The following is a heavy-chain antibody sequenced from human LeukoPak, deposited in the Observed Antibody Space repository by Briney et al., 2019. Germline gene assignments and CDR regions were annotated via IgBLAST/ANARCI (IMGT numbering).Heavy chain of an antibody. D-gene: IGHD3-3*01. V-gene: IGHV3-23*01. CDR2: IRDSGNGT. J-gene: IGHJ4*02. Sequence: GGSLRLSCVVSGFTFKNYAMSWVRQAPGKGLECVSSIRDSGNGTDYADSVKGRFTVSRDNSKNTLYLHMNPLSPEDTAVYYCAKWAYYDFWSGHYKSHFDSWGQGTLVTVSP. CDR1: GFTFKNYA. CDR3: AKWAYYDFWSGHYKSHFDS.